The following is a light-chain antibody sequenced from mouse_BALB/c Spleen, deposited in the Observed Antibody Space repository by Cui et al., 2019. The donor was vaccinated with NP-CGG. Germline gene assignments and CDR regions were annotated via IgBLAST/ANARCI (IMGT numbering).Light chain of an antibody. J-gene: IGLJ1*01. Sequence: QAVVIQASALTTSPGEKVTLTCRSSTGAVTTSNYANWVQEKPDHLFTGLIGGTNNRAPGVPARFSGSLIGDKAALTITGAQTEDEAIYFCALWYSNHWVFGGGTKLTVL. CDR2: GTN. CDR3: ALWYSNHWV. V-gene: IGLV1*01. CDR1: TGAVTTSNY.